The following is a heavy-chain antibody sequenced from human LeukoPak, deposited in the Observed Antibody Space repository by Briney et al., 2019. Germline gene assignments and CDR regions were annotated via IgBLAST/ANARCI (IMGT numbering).Heavy chain of an antibody. J-gene: IGHJ4*02. CDR2: IDTNTGNP. D-gene: IGHD3-3*01. CDR1: GYTFTTYS. CDR3: TRDQRQISFDY. V-gene: IGHV7-4-1*02. Sequence: ASVKVSCKASGYTFTTYSMNWVRQAPGQGLEWMGWIDTNTGNPTYAQGFTGRFVFSLDTSVSTAYLQISSLEAEDTAFYYCTRDQRQISFDYWGQGTLVTVSS.